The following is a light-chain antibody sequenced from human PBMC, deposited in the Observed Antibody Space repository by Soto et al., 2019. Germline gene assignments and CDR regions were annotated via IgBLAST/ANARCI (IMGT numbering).Light chain of an antibody. CDR2: EVS. J-gene: IGLJ1*01. V-gene: IGLV2-14*01. Sequence: QSALTQPASVSGSPGQSIAISCTGSSSDVGIYDSVSWYQHHPGKAPKLMIYEVSHRPSGVSNRFSGSKSGNTASLTISGLQAEDEADYYCSSYASSSTYVFGTGTKVT. CDR1: SSDVGIYDS. CDR3: SSYASSSTYV.